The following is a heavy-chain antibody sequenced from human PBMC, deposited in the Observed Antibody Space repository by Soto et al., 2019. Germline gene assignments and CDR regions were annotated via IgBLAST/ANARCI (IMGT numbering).Heavy chain of an antibody. D-gene: IGHD3-3*01. CDR2: ISSSGSTI. CDR1: GFTFSSYE. Sequence: PGGSLRLSCAASGFTFSSYEMNWVRQAPGKGLEWVSYISSSGSTIYYADSVKGRFTISRDNAKNSLYLQMNSLRAEDTAVYYCARDFITIFGVVPPASNYYYYGMDVWGQGTTVTVSS. V-gene: IGHV3-48*03. J-gene: IGHJ6*02. CDR3: ARDFITIFGVVPPASNYYYYGMDV.